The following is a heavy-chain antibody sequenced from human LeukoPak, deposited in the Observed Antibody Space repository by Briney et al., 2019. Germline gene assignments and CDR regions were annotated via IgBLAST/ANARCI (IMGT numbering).Heavy chain of an antibody. Sequence: GGSLRLSWTASTLTLNNYWMSWVRQAPGKGLEWVANIKQDGSEKYHVDSVKGRFTISRDNAKNSLYLQMNSLRAEDTAVYYCASRAGYTGSWSAFDYWGQGTLVTVSS. D-gene: IGHD6-13*01. V-gene: IGHV3-7*05. CDR3: ASRAGYTGSWSAFDY. J-gene: IGHJ4*02. CDR1: TLTLNNYW. CDR2: IKQDGSEK.